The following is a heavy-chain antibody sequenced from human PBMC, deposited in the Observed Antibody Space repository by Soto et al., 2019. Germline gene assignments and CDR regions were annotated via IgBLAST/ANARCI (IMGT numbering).Heavy chain of an antibody. CDR1: GGSISSSNW. D-gene: IGHD5-18*01. CDR2: IYHSGGT. CDR3: ASSLSGYGQYSYGS. J-gene: IGHJ5*02. Sequence: SETLSLTCAVSGGSISSSNWLSWVRQPPGKGLEWIGEIYHSGGTYYNPPLKSRVTISVDRSKNQFSLKLSSVTAADTAVYYCASSLSGYGQYSYGSWGQGTLVTSPQ. V-gene: IGHV4-4*02.